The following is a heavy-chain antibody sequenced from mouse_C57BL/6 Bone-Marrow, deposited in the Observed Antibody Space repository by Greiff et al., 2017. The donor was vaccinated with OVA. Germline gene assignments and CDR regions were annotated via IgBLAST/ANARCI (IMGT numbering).Heavy chain of an antibody. D-gene: IGHD2-3*01. CDR1: GYTFTDYY. CDR2: INPYNGGT. V-gene: IGHV1-19*01. CDR3: ARPLDGYYPWFAY. J-gene: IGHJ3*01. Sequence: VQLKESGPVLVKPGASVKMSCKASGYTFTDYYMNWVKQSHGKSLEWIGVINPYNGGTSYNQKFKGKATLTVDKSSSTAYMELNSLTSEDSAVYYCARPLDGYYPWFAYWGQGTLVTVSA.